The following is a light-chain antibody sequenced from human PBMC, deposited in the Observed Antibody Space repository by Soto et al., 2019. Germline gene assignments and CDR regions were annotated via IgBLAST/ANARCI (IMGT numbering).Light chain of an antibody. J-gene: IGKJ4*01. CDR2: GAS. CDR1: QSVNSN. V-gene: IGKV3-15*01. Sequence: EKVMTQSPGALSVSPGERATLSCRASQSVNSNLAWYQRKPGQAPRLLLYGASTRATGIPARFSGSASGTEFTLTISSLQSEDSALYYCQQYNDWPLTLGGGTKVEIK. CDR3: QQYNDWPLT.